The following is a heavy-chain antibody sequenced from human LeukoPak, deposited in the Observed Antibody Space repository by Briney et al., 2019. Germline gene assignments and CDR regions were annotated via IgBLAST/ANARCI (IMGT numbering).Heavy chain of an antibody. Sequence: GGSLRLSCAASGFTFDDYGMSWVRQAPGEGLQWVSSISDDSNYIFYADSVKGRFTISRDNAKNSLFLQMNSLRAEDTALYYCTTSPSRSPFHIWGQGTMVTVSS. J-gene: IGHJ3*02. CDR3: TTSPSRSPFHI. CDR2: ISDDSNYI. CDR1: GFTFDDYG. V-gene: IGHV3-21*01.